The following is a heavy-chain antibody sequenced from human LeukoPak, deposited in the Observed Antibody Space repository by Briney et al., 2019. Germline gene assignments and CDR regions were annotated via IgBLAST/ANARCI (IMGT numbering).Heavy chain of an antibody. V-gene: IGHV4-38-2*02. CDR3: ARDQPYTDV. CDR1: GYSISSGYY. J-gene: IGHJ6*03. CDR2: IYHSGST. Sequence: PSETLSLTCAVSGYSISSGYYWAWIRQPPGKGLEWIGSIYHSGSTYYNPSLKSRVTISVGTSKNQFSLKLSSVTAADTALYYCARDQPYTDVWGKGTTVTVSS.